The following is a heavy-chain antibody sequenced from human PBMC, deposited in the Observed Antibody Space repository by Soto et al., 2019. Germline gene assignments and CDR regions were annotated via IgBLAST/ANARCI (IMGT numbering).Heavy chain of an antibody. V-gene: IGHV4-39*01. Sequence: QLQLQESGPGLVKPSATLSLTCTVSGVSISSRSYYWGWIRQPPGKGLEWIGSIYYSGSTYYHPSSNSLVAASDDTSKNQVSLRLSSVTAAYTAVYYCARHGFTLTKVTKRYACDIWGQGTMVTVSS. CDR2: IYYSGST. CDR3: ARHGFTLTKVTKRYACDI. J-gene: IGHJ3*02. D-gene: IGHD4-17*01. CDR1: GVSISSRSYY.